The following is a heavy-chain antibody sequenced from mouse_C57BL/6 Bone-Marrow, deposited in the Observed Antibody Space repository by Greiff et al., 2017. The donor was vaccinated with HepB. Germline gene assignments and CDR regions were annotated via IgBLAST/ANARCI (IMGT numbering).Heavy chain of an antibody. D-gene: IGHD1-1*01. CDR2: INPYNGGT. CDR3: ARAPPYYYGSSPWYFDV. Sequence: EVQLQQSGPVLVKPGASVKMSCKASGYTFTDYYMNWVKQSHGKSLEWIGVINPYNGGTSYNQKFKGKATLTVDKSSSTAYMELNSLTSEDSAVYYCARAPPYYYGSSPWYFDVWGTGTTVTVSS. J-gene: IGHJ1*03. V-gene: IGHV1-19*01. CDR1: GYTFTDYY.